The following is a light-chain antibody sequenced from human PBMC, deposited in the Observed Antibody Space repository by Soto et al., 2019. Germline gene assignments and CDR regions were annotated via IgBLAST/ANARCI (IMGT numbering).Light chain of an antibody. Sequence: QSAPTQPRSGSGSPGQSVTISGTGTSRDVGEYDYVSWYQQHPGKAPKLKFFDVSERPSGVPDRFSGSKTGNTDSLTISGLQAEDEADYYCCSYAGSHYVFGTGTKRTVL. CDR3: CSYAGSHYV. J-gene: IGLJ1*01. CDR1: SRDVGEYDY. V-gene: IGLV2-11*01. CDR2: DVS.